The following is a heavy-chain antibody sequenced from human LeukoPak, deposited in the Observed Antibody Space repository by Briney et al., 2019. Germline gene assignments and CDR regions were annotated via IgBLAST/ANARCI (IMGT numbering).Heavy chain of an antibody. D-gene: IGHD3-22*01. V-gene: IGHV4-59*01. CDR1: GGSISSYY. Sequence: SETLSLTCTVSGGSISSYYWSWIRQPPGKGLEWIGYIYYSGSTNYNPSLKSRVTISVDTSKNQFSLKLSSVTAADTAVYYCATLTYYYDSSAPGAFDIWGQETMVTVSS. J-gene: IGHJ3*02. CDR3: ATLTYYYDSSAPGAFDI. CDR2: IYYSGST.